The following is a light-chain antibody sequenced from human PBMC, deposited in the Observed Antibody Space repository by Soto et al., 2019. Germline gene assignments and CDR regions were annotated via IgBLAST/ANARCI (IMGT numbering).Light chain of an antibody. J-gene: IGLJ1*01. CDR1: SSDIGAYNY. V-gene: IGLV2-14*03. CDR2: DVT. Sequence: QSVLTQPASVSGSPGQSITISCIGTSSDIGAYNYVSWYQQHPGKVPKLMIYDVTNRTSGISSRFSGSKSGSTASLTISGLQPDDEASYYCSSFTSTTSLYVFGSGTKLTVL. CDR3: SSFTSTTSLYV.